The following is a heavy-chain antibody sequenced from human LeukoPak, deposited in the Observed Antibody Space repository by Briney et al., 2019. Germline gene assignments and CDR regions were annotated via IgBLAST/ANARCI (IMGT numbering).Heavy chain of an antibody. CDR1: GGSFSGYY. V-gene: IGHV4-34*01. Sequence: ETLSLTCAVYGGSFSGYYWSWIRQPPGKGLEWIGDISHSGGSSYNPSLKSRVTMSLDTSKNQFSLKLSSVTAADTAIYYCARGAPYSSGWYAYWGQGILVTVSS. CDR2: ISHSGGS. J-gene: IGHJ4*02. D-gene: IGHD6-19*01. CDR3: ARGAPYSSGWYAY.